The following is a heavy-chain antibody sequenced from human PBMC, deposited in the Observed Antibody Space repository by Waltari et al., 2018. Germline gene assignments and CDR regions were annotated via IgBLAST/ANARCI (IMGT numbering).Heavy chain of an antibody. CDR1: GGSFSGYY. J-gene: IGHJ5*02. CDR2: INHSGST. D-gene: IGHD3-3*01. V-gene: IGHV4-34*01. CDR3: ARRSNYDFWSGSAGWFDP. Sequence: QVQLQPWGAGLLKPSAPLSLTCAVYGGSFSGYYWCWIRQPPGKGLEWIGEINHSGSTNYNPSLKSRVTISVDTSKNQFSLKLSSVTAADTAVYYCARRSNYDFWSGSAGWFDPWGQGTLVTVSS.